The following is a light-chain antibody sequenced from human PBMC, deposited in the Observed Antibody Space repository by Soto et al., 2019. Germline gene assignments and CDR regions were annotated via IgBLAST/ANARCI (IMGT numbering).Light chain of an antibody. CDR3: QQFNSYPLT. J-gene: IGKJ4*01. V-gene: IGKV3-20*01. Sequence: TLTPSRQSYSPGEGHTVSCRSSHSVSSGCLVWQQQKPGQAPRLLIYDASRRATGIPDRFSGSGSGTDFTLTISGLQPEDFATYYCQQFNSYPLTFGGGTKVDI. CDR1: HSVSSGC. CDR2: DAS.